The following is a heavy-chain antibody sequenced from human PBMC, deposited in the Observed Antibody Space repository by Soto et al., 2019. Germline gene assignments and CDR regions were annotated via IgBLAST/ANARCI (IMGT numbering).Heavy chain of an antibody. CDR2: IYYSGRT. J-gene: IGHJ4*01. Sequence: PSETLSLTCTVSGGSISSRDYYWSWIRQHPGKGLEWIGYIYYSGRTDYNPSLKSRITISVDTSKNQFSLKLNSVTAADAAVYYCARDLAASGIVGFDYWGQGTLVTVSS. D-gene: IGHD6-13*01. V-gene: IGHV4-31*03. CDR1: GGSISSRDYY. CDR3: ARDLAASGIVGFDY.